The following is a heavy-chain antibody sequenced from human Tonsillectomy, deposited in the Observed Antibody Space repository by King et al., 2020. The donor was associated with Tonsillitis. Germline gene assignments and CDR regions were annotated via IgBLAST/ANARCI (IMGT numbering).Heavy chain of an antibody. V-gene: IGHV3-33*08. Sequence: VQLVESGGGLVQPGRSLRLSCAASGFTFSTYGMHWVRQAPGKGLECVALSWYDGSNNYYADSVKGRFTISRDNSKKPLYLQMNSLRAEDTAVYYCAGSSSDWNFDCWGQGTLVTVSS. J-gene: IGHJ4*02. CDR3: AGSSSDWNFDC. D-gene: IGHD6-19*01. CDR2: SWYDGSNN. CDR1: GFTFSTYG.